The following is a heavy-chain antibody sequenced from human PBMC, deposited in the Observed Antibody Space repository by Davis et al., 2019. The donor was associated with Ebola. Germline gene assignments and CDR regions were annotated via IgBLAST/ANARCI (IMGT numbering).Heavy chain of an antibody. CDR3: ARDRNDYGDYGWFDP. Sequence: SVKVSCKASGGTFSSYAISWVRQAPGQGLEWMGRIIPILGIANYAQKLQGRVTITADESTSTAYMELSSLRSEDTAVYYCARDRNDYGDYGWFDPWGQGTLVTVSS. CDR2: IIPILGIA. D-gene: IGHD4-17*01. J-gene: IGHJ5*02. V-gene: IGHV1-69*04. CDR1: GGTFSSYA.